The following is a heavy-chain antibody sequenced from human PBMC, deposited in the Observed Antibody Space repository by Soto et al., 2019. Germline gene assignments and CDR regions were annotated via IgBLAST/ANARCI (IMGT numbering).Heavy chain of an antibody. D-gene: IGHD2-21*02. CDR3: AKDDFDCGGDCSGYYFDY. CDR1: GFTSSSYA. J-gene: IGHJ4*02. V-gene: IGHV3-23*01. CDR2: ISGSGGST. Sequence: PGGSLRLSCAASGFTSSSYAMSWVRQAPGKGLEWVSAISGSGGSTYYADSGKGRFTISRDNSKNTLYLQMSSLRAEDTAVYYCAKDDFDCGGDCSGYYFDYWGQGTLVTVSS.